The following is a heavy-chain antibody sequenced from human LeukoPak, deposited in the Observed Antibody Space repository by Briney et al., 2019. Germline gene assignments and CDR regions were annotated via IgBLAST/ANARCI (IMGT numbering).Heavy chain of an antibody. J-gene: IGHJ4*02. D-gene: IGHD1-26*01. CDR1: GYTFSSYD. CDR3: ARGDSGSFSFDY. CDR2: MNPGSGNT. Sequence: ASVKVSCKASGYTFSSYDINWVRQATGQGLEWMGYMNPGSGNTGYAQNFQGRVTLTVNTSTTTAYMELSSLRPEDTAVYYCARGDSGSFSFDYWGQGTLVTVSS. V-gene: IGHV1-8*01.